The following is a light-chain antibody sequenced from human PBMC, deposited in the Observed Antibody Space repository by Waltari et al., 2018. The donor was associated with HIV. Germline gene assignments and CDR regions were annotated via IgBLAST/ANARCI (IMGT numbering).Light chain of an antibody. V-gene: IGLV1-40*01. CDR1: GSNTGAGND. CDR3: QSYDSSLTGSV. J-gene: IGLJ2*01. Sequence: QSVLPQPPSVSGAPGQRVTISCTGRGSNTGAGNDVPWYQQVPGTAPKLLICGNIDRPSGVPDRVSASKSGASPSLAIPGLQAEDEADYYCQSYDSSLTGSVFGGGTKLTVL. CDR2: GNI.